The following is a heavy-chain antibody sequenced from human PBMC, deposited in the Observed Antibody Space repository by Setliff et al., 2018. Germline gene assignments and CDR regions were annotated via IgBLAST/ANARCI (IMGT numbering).Heavy chain of an antibody. V-gene: IGHV4-4*07. Sequence: SETLSLTCTVSGGSISSYYWSWTRQPAGKGLEWIGHIYIGGSTYYNPSLKSRVTISVDTSKNQFSLKLSSVTAADTAVYYCARVDDGGYPDFYYYYGMDVWGQGTTVTVSS. D-gene: IGHD5-18*01. CDR1: GGSISSYY. CDR2: IYIGGST. J-gene: IGHJ6*02. CDR3: ARVDDGGYPDFYYYYGMDV.